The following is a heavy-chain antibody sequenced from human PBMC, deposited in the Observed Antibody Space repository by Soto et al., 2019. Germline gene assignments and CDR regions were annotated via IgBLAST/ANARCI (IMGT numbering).Heavy chain of an antibody. J-gene: IGHJ6*01. CDR2: IYPGDSDT. Sequence: GESLKIYCKGSGYSFNSYWIGWVRQMPGKGLEWMGIIYPGDSDTRYSPSFRGQVTISADKSIITAYLQWSSLKTSDTAMYYWARHVNFYCCDMEVWGQGTTVTVSS. CDR3: ARHVNFYCCDMEV. V-gene: IGHV5-51*01. CDR1: GYSFNSYW.